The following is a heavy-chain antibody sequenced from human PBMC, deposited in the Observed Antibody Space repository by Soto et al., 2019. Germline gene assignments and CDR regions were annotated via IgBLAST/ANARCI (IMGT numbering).Heavy chain of an antibody. Sequence: QVQLQESGPGLVKPSQTLSLTCTVSGGSISSGDYYWSWIRQPPGKGLEWIGYIYYSGSTYYNPSLKSRVTISVDTSKSQFSLKLSSVTAANTAVYYCARVGEVEYSSSSVLDPWGQGTLVTVSS. CDR3: ARVGEVEYSSSSVLDP. D-gene: IGHD6-6*01. CDR1: GGSISSGDYY. V-gene: IGHV4-30-4*01. J-gene: IGHJ5*02. CDR2: IYYSGST.